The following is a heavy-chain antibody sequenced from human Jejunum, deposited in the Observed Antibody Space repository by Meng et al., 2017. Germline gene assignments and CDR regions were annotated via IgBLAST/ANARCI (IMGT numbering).Heavy chain of an antibody. V-gene: IGHV3-66*02. J-gene: IGHJ3*02. CDR2: IYSGGST. Sequence: GESLKISCAGSGFIVSSNYMNWVRQAPGKGLQWVSVIYSGGSTFYADSVEGRFTISRDNSKSTVYLQMNSLRAEDTAVYYCATPVAAGDAFDIWGQGTMVTVSS. CDR1: GFIVSSNY. CDR3: ATPVAAGDAFDI.